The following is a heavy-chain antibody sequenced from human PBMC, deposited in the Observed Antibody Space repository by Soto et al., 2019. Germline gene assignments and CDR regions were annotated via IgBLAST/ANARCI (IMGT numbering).Heavy chain of an antibody. V-gene: IGHV4-59*01. CDR2: LYNTGST. Sequence: PSETLSLTCTVSGASISRYYWSWIRQSPRKGLEWIGYLYNTGSTIYNPSLKSRVTISVDTSKNQFSLKMNSVTAADTAEYYCARDLLGYYGAASYPIDVRAQRTTVPVSS. D-gene: IGHD2-21*01. CDR1: GASISRYY. J-gene: IGHJ6*02. CDR3: ARDLLGYYGAASYPIDV.